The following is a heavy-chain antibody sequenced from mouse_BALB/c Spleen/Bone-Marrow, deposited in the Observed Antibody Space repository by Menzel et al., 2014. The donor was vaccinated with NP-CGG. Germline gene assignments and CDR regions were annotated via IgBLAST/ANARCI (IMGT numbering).Heavy chain of an antibody. CDR3: APEDDNCFDY. CDR2: IDPENGNT. CDR1: GFNIKDHY. J-gene: IGHJ2*01. D-gene: IGHD2-3*01. Sequence: VHVKQSGAELVRPGALVKLSCKASGFNIKDHYMHWVKQRPEQGLEWIGWIDPENGNTIYDPKFQGKASITADTSSNTAYLQLSRLTSEDTAVYYCAPEDDNCFDYWGQGTTLTVSS. V-gene: IGHV14-1*02.